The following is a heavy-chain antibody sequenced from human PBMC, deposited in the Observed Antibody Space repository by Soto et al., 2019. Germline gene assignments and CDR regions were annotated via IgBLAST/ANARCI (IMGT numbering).Heavy chain of an antibody. CDR3: ARAYSDAFDI. Sequence: QVQLVESGGGLVKPGGSLRLSCVASGFTFRDYYMSWIRQAPGKGLEWVSYISSSATGIYYADSVKGRFTISRDNARNSLYLQMSSLRAEDTAVYYCARAYSDAFDIWGQGTMVTVSS. D-gene: IGHD2-15*01. CDR2: ISSSATGI. V-gene: IGHV3-11*01. CDR1: GFTFRDYY. J-gene: IGHJ3*02.